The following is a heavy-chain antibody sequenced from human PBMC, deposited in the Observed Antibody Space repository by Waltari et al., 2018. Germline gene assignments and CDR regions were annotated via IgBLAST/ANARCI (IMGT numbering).Heavy chain of an antibody. CDR3: ARDRGRGLYLDS. Sequence: QLQLQESGPGLVKPSGTLSLTCAVSGDSVSSTYGWSWVRQSPKKGLEWIGQVHGTGKTNYNPSFASRVTISLDTYNNQFSLKMTSATAADTAVYYCARDRGRGLYLDSWGPGILVTVSP. V-gene: IGHV4-4*02. D-gene: IGHD2-15*01. CDR2: VHGTGKT. J-gene: IGHJ4*02. CDR1: GDSVSSTYG.